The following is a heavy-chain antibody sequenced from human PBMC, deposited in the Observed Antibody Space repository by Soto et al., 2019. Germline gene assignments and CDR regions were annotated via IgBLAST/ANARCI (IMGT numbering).Heavy chain of an antibody. CDR1: GGTFSRHA. D-gene: IGHD3-22*01. V-gene: IGHV1-69*01. Sequence: QVQLVQSGAEVRKPGSSVKVSCKASGGTFSRHAISWVRHAPGQGLEWMGGIIPIFGTANHAQKFQGRVTIIADEATSTVYMEVSSLRSEDTAMYYCARGWGYDSTDYYYAYWGQGTLVIVSS. J-gene: IGHJ4*02. CDR3: ARGWGYDSTDYYYAY. CDR2: IIPIFGTA.